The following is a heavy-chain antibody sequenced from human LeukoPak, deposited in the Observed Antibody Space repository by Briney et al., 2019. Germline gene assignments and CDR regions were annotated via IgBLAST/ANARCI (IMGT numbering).Heavy chain of an antibody. V-gene: IGHV1-2*02. D-gene: IGHD3-10*01. Sequence: GASVKVSCKASGYTFTGYYMHWVRQAPGQGLEWMGWINPNSGGTNYAQKFQGRVTMTRDTSISTAYMELSRLRSDDTAVYYCARAHTYYYGSGSLLLDYWGQGTLVTVSS. CDR2: INPNSGGT. CDR3: ARAHTYYYGSGSLLLDY. CDR1: GYTFTGYY. J-gene: IGHJ4*02.